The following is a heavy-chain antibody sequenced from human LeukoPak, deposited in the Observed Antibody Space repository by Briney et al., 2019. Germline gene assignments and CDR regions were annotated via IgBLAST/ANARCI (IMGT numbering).Heavy chain of an antibody. CDR1: GYSISSGYY. J-gene: IGHJ6*03. D-gene: IGHD3-10*01. Sequence: SETLSLTCTVSGYSISSGYYWGWIRQPPGKGLEWIGSIYHSGSTYYNPSLKSRVTISVDTSKNQFSLKLSSVTAADTAVYYCARDHVSTRRNYYGSGYYYYYYMDVWGKGTTVTVSS. V-gene: IGHV4-38-2*02. CDR3: ARDHVSTRRNYYGSGYYYYYYMDV. CDR2: IYHSGST.